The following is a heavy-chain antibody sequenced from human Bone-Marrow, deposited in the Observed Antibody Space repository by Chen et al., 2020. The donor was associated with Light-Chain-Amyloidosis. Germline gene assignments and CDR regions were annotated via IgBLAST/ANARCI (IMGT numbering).Heavy chain of an antibody. V-gene: IGHV3-9*01. Sequence: EVQLVESGGGLVQPGRSLRLSCAASGFTFDDYAMHWVRQAPGKGLEWVSGISWNSGSIGYADSVKGRFTISRDNAKNSLYLQMNSLRAEDTALYYCAKDGLTLRSGMDVWGQGTTVTVSS. D-gene: IGHD6-19*01. CDR2: ISWNSGSI. J-gene: IGHJ6*02. CDR1: GFTFDDYA. CDR3: AKDGLTLRSGMDV.